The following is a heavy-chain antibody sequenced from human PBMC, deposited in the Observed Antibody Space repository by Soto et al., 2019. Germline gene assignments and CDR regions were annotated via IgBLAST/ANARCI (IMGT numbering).Heavy chain of an antibody. J-gene: IGHJ4*02. CDR2: FSLSGTT. CDR3: ARGMTPPGAPAWYYFDS. D-gene: IGHD2-8*02. Sequence: SETLSLTCSVSGASIAGSSYWSWIRQPAGKGLEWIGRFSLSGTTNYSPSLRSRVTMSADVSKNQFSLRLTSVTAADTALYYCARGMTPPGAPAWYYFDSWGQGTLVTDSS. V-gene: IGHV4-4*07. CDR1: GASIAGSSY.